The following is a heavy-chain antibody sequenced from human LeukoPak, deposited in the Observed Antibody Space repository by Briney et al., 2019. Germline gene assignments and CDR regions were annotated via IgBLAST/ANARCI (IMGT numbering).Heavy chain of an antibody. V-gene: IGHV4-39*07. CDR3: ASGYYGSGSYYSPVDH. Sequence: ASETLSLTCTVSGGSISNSNYYWGLIRQPPGKGLEWIGSIYYSGSTFYNPSLKSRVTISVDTSKNQFSLKLSSLTAADTAVYYCASGYYGSGSYYSPVDHWGQGTLVTVSS. J-gene: IGHJ5*02. CDR2: IYYSGST. D-gene: IGHD3-10*01. CDR1: GGSISNSNYY.